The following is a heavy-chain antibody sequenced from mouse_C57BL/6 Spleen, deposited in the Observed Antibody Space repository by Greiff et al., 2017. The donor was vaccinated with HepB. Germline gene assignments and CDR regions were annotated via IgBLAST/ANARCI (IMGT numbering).Heavy chain of an antibody. V-gene: IGHV1-4*01. CDR3: AREGTGTVDY. Sequence: QVHVKQSGAELARPGASVKMSCKASGYTFTSYTMHWVKQRPGQGLEWIGYINPSSGYTKYNQKFKDKATLTADKSSSTAYMQLSSLTSEDSAVYYCAREGTGTVDYWGQGTTLTVSS. CDR1: GYTFTSYT. D-gene: IGHD4-1*01. CDR2: INPSSGYT. J-gene: IGHJ2*01.